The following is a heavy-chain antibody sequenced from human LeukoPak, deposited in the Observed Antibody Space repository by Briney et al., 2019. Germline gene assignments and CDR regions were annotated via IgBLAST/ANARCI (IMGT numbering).Heavy chain of an antibody. J-gene: IGHJ5*02. V-gene: IGHV4-30-2*01. Sequence: SQTLSLTCAVSGGSISSGGYSWSWIRQPPGKGLERIGYIYHSGSTYYNPSLKSRVTISVDRSKNQFSLKLSSVTAADTAVYYCARGEYYYDSSGYYKNWFDPWGQGTLVTVSS. CDR1: GGSISSGGYS. CDR2: IYHSGST. CDR3: ARGEYYYDSSGYYKNWFDP. D-gene: IGHD3-22*01.